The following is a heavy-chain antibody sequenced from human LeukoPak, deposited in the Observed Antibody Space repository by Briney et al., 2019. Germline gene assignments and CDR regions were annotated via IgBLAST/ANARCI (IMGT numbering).Heavy chain of an antibody. V-gene: IGHV3-30*03. CDR1: RFTFSSHW. Sequence: GGSLRLSCAASRFTFSSHWMTWVRQAPGKGLEWVAVISYDGSNKYYADSVKGRFTISRDNSENTLYLQMNSLRAENTAVYYCARTGSMGSAFDIWGQGTMVTVSS. CDR2: ISYDGSNK. J-gene: IGHJ3*02. CDR3: ARTGSMGSAFDI. D-gene: IGHD1-26*01.